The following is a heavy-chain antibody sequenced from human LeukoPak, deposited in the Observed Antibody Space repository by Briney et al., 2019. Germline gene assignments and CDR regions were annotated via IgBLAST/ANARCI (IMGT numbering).Heavy chain of an antibody. D-gene: IGHD6-19*01. V-gene: IGHV3-23*01. CDR2: ISGSGGST. J-gene: IGHJ4*02. CDR3: AKAVRSRGWGYYFAY. CDR1: GFTFSSYA. Sequence: GGSLRLSCAASGFTFSSYAMSWVRQAPGKGLEWVSAISGSGGSTYYADSVKGRFTISRDNSKNTLYLQMNSLRAEDTAVYYCAKAVRSRGWGYYFAYWGQGTLVTVSS.